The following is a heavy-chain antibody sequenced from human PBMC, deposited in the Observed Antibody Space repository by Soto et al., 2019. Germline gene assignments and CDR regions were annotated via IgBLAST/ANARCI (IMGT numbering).Heavy chain of an antibody. CDR3: ARNELASFDY. J-gene: IGHJ4*02. Sequence: SETQPLTCTVSCGSIRSSSYYWGWIRQPPGKGLEWIGSIYYSGSTYYNPSLKSRVTISVDTSKNQFSLKLSSVTAADTAVYYCARNELASFDYWGQGTLVTVSS. CDR1: CGSIRSSSYY. V-gene: IGHV4-39*01. D-gene: IGHD1-7*01. CDR2: IYYSGST.